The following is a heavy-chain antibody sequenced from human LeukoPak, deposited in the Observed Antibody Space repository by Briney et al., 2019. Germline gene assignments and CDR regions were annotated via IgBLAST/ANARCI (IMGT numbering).Heavy chain of an antibody. V-gene: IGHV3-21*01. CDR1: GFTFSSYE. J-gene: IGHJ4*02. D-gene: IGHD3-10*01. CDR3: ARAGGSGSYRTHHFDY. CDR2: ISSSSSYI. Sequence: GGSLRLSCAASGFTFSSYEMNWVRQAPGKGLEWVSSISSSSSYIYYADSVKGRFTISRDNAKNSLYLQMNSLRAEDTAVYYCARAGGSGSYRTHHFDYWGQGTLVTVSS.